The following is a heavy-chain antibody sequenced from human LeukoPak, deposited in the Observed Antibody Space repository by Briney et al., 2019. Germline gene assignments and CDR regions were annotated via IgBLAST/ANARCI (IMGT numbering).Heavy chain of an antibody. J-gene: IGHJ4*02. CDR3: ARGPREWLVLGY. V-gene: IGHV3-11*06. CDR2: ISSSSSYT. CDR1: GFTFSDYY. Sequence: GGSLRLSCAASGFTFSDYYMSWIRQAPGKGLEWVSYISSSSSYTNYADSVKGRFTISRDNAKNSLYLQMNSLRAEDTAVYYCARGPREWLVLGYWGQGTLVTVSS. D-gene: IGHD6-19*01.